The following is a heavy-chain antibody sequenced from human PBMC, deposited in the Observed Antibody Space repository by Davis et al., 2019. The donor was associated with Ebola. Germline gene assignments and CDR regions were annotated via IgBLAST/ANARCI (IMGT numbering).Heavy chain of an antibody. Sequence: GESLKISCAVSGFTFSSYWMHWVRQAPGKGLVWVSRIKSDGSTKSYADSVKGRFTISRDNAKNTLYLQMDSLRAEDTAVYYCAIPDCSGANCYSVYIKNWGQGTLVTVSS. CDR1: GFTFSSYW. D-gene: IGHD2-15*01. J-gene: IGHJ4*02. V-gene: IGHV3-74*01. CDR2: IKSDGSTK. CDR3: AIPDCSGANCYSVYIKN.